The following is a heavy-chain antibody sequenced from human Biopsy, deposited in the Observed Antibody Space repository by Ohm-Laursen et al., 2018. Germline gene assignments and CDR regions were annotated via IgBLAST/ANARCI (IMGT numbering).Heavy chain of an antibody. CDR3: ARVEDCSGDNCPRLAFDL. CDR1: AASVSGGTFF. J-gene: IGHJ3*01. D-gene: IGHD2-15*01. CDR2: IFNRWST. Sequence: SDTLSLTCTVSAASVSGGTFFRRSLRPPPGKGSERIGFIFNRWSTNDSPSLKSRVTILLDTSKNQFSLKLSSVTVADTAVYYCARVEDCSGDNCPRLAFDLWGQGTTVIVSS. V-gene: IGHV4-61*01.